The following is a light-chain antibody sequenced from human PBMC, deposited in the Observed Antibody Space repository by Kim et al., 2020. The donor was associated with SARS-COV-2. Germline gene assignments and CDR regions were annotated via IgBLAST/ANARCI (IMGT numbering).Light chain of an antibody. V-gene: IGLV3-21*04. Sequence: PGKTARITCGGKNIGSKSVHWYQQKPGQAPVLVIYYDSDRPSGIPERFSGSNSGNTATLTISRVEAGDEADYYCQVWDSSSDHRGVFGGGTKLTVL. CDR1: NIGSKS. CDR3: QVWDSSSDHRGV. CDR2: YDS. J-gene: IGLJ3*02.